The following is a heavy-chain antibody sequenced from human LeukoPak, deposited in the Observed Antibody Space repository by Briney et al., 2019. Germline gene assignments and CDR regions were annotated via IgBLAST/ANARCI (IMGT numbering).Heavy chain of an antibody. CDR3: ARAPDFWSGYYLLDP. V-gene: IGHV4-39*07. D-gene: IGHD3-3*01. Sequence: SETLSLTCTVSGGSIRSSYYYWGWIRQPPGKGLEWIGSIYDSGSTYYNPSLKSRVTISVDTSKDQFSLKLSSVTAADTAVYYCARAPDFWSGYYLLDPWGQGTLVTVSS. J-gene: IGHJ5*02. CDR1: GGSIRSSYYY. CDR2: IYDSGST.